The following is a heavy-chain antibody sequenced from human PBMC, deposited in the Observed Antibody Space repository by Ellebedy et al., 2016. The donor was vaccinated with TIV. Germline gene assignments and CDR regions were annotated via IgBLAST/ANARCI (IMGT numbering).Heavy chain of an antibody. CDR2: MNQDGSEK. Sequence: GESLKISCAASGFSFTSDWMSWVRQAPGKGLEWVANMNQDGSEKYYLDSVKGRFTISRDNAKNSLYLQMNSLRAEDTAVYYCARDRGYYGMDVWGQGTTVTVSS. J-gene: IGHJ6*02. CDR1: GFSFTSDW. CDR3: ARDRGYYGMDV. V-gene: IGHV3-7*01.